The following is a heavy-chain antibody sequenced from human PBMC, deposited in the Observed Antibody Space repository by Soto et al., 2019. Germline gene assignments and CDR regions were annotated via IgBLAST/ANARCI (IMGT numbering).Heavy chain of an antibody. J-gene: IGHJ5*02. CDR3: ATGYISMGP. CDR1: GGSISGHY. D-gene: IGHD1-1*01. CDR2: IYFTGST. Sequence: SETLSLTCTVSGGSISGHYWSWIRQPPGRGLEWIGYIYFTGSTNYSPSLKSRVLISLDASKNQFSLRLSSVIAADTAFYFCATGYISMGPWGKPTLVTVSS. V-gene: IGHV4-59*11.